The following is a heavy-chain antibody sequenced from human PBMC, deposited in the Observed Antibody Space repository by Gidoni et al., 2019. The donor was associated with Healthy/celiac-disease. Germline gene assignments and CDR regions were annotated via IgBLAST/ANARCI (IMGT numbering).Heavy chain of an antibody. D-gene: IGHD2-2*01. V-gene: IGHV3-30-3*01. CDR1: GFTFSSYA. Sequence: QVQLVESGGGVVQPGRSLRLSCAASGFTFSSYAMHWVRQAPGKGMEWVAVKANDGSNKYYADSVKGRFTISRDNSKNTLYLQMNSLRAEDTAVYDCARGLTSFDYWGQGTLVTVSS. J-gene: IGHJ4*02. CDR2: KANDGSNK. CDR3: ARGLTSFDY.